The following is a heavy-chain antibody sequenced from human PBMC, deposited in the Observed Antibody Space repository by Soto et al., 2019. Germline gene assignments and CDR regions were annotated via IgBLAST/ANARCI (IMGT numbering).Heavy chain of an antibody. D-gene: IGHD3-22*01. CDR1: GYSFTSYW. V-gene: IGHV5-51*01. CDR2: IYPGDSDI. CDR3: ARQNGYYDSSGYYWGYYYYGMDV. Sequence: GESLKISCKGSGYSFTSYWIGWVRQMPGKGLEWMGIIYPGDSDIRYSPSLQGQVTISADKSISTAYLQWSSLKASDTAMYYCARQNGYYDSSGYYWGYYYYGMDVWGQGTTVTVSS. J-gene: IGHJ6*02.